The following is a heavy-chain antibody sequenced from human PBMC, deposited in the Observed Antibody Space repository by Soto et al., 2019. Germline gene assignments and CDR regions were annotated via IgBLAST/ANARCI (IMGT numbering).Heavy chain of an antibody. J-gene: IGHJ6*02. CDR1: GGSISSGGYY. Sequence: QVQLQESGPGLVKPSQTLSLTCTVSGGSISSGGYYWSWIRQHPGKGLEWIGYIYYSGSTYYNPSLKLRVTISVETSKNQFSLKLSSVTAADTAVYYCARVISSWLPRGPGYGMDVWGQGTTVTVSS. CDR3: ARVISSWLPRGPGYGMDV. CDR2: IYYSGST. D-gene: IGHD6-13*01. V-gene: IGHV4-31*03.